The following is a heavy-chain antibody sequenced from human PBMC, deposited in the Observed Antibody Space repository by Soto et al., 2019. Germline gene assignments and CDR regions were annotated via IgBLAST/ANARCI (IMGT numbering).Heavy chain of an antibody. CDR2: ISWSSDTI. J-gene: IGHJ6*02. D-gene: IGHD1-26*01. CDR1: GITFDNYA. CDR3: AKDKGGGNYYGMDV. V-gene: IGHV3-9*01. Sequence: AGGSLRLSCEASGITFDNYAMHWVRQVPGKGLEWVAGISWSSDTIDYAESVKGRFTISRDNAKNSLFLQMNSLRAEDTALYYCAKDKGGGNYYGMDVWGQGTTVTVPS.